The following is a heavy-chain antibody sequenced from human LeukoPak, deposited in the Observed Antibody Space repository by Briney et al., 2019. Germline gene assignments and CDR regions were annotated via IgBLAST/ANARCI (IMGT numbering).Heavy chain of an antibody. Sequence: SETLSLTCAVSGGSISSSNWWSWVRQPPGKGLEWIGEIYHSGSTNYNPSLKSRVTISVDKSKNQISLKLSSVTAADTAVYYCARDGVTTGNWFDPWGQGTLVTVSS. CDR2: IYHSGST. J-gene: IGHJ5*02. D-gene: IGHD4-17*01. CDR1: GGSISSSNW. CDR3: ARDGVTTGNWFDP. V-gene: IGHV4-4*02.